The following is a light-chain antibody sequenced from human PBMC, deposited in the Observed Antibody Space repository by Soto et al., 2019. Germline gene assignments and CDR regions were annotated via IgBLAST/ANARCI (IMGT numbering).Light chain of an antibody. CDR2: DSS. Sequence: EIVLTQSPATLSLSPGERATLSCRASQSVSSYLAWYQQKPGQAPRLLIYDSSNRAAGIPARFSGSGSGTEFTLTISSLEPEYFAVYYCQQRSNWPRTFGQGTKVEIK. V-gene: IGKV3-11*01. CDR3: QQRSNWPRT. J-gene: IGKJ1*01. CDR1: QSVSSY.